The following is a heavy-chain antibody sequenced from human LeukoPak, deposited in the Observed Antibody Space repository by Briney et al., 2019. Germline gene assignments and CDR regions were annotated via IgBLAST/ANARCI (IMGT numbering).Heavy chain of an antibody. Sequence: PSETLSLTCTVSGYSISSGYYWGWIRQPPGKGLEWIGSIYHSGSTYYNPSLKSRVTISVDTSKNQFSPKLSSVTAADTAVYYCTRVTTVTTGPAPDYWGQGTLVTVSS. CDR1: GYSISSGYY. CDR2: IYHSGST. CDR3: TRVTTVTTGPAPDY. J-gene: IGHJ4*02. D-gene: IGHD4-11*01. V-gene: IGHV4-38-2*02.